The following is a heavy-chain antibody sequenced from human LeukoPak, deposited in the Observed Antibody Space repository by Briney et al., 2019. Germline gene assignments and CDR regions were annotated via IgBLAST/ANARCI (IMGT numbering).Heavy chain of an antibody. D-gene: IGHD3-3*01. CDR2: INPNSGAT. V-gene: IGHV1-2*02. CDR1: GYTFTGYY. CDR3: ARGVTIFGVVSGY. J-gene: IGHJ4*02. Sequence: ASVKVCCKASGYTFTGYYMHWVRQAPGQGLEWMGWINPNSGATNYAQKFQGRVTMTRDTSISTAYMELSRLRSDDTAVYYCARGVTIFGVVSGYWGQGTLVTVSS.